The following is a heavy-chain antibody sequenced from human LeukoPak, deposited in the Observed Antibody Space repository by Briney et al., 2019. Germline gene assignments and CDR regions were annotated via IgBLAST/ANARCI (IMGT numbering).Heavy chain of an antibody. J-gene: IGHJ6*03. CDR3: AKDSAFYYIDV. V-gene: IGHV3-53*05. Sequence: GGSLRLSCAASGFTVSSNYMSWVRQAPGKGLEWVSVIYSGGSTYYADSVKGRFTISRDNAKNSLSLQMNSLKGDDTAVYYCAKDSAFYYIDVWGKGTTVIISS. CDR2: IYSGGST. CDR1: GFTVSSNY. D-gene: IGHD3-10*01.